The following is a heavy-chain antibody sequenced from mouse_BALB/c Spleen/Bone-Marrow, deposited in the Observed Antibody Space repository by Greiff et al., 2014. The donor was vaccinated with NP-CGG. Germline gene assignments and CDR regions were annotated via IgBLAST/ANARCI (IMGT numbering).Heavy chain of an antibody. D-gene: IGHD2-14*01. V-gene: IGHV5-17*02. CDR2: ISSGSSTI. CDR1: GFTFSSFG. CDR3: ARDVPLYDVGYFDY. J-gene: IGHJ2*01. Sequence: VQLQQSGGGLVQPGGSRKLSCAASGFTFSSFGMHWVRQAPEKGLEWVAYISSGSSTIYYADTVKGRFTISRDNPKSTLFLQMTSLRSEDTAMYYCARDVPLYDVGYFDYWGQGTTLTVSS.